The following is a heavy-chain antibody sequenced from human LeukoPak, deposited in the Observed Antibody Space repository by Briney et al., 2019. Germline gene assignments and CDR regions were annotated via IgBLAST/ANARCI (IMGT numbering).Heavy chain of an antibody. J-gene: IGHJ3*02. CDR3: ARDSGHDAFDI. V-gene: IGHV3-74*01. CDR2: INSDGKIT. Sequence: GGSLRLSCAASGFTLTTYWMHWVRQAPGKGLVWVSRINSDGKITTYADSVKGRLTISGDYAKNTLYLQMNSLRAEDTAVYYCARDSGHDAFDIWGQGTTVTVPS. CDR1: GFTLTTYW.